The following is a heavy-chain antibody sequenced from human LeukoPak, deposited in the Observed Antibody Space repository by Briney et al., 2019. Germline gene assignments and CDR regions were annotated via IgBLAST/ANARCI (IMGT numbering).Heavy chain of an antibody. CDR3: ASSIAAREAY. V-gene: IGHV3-21*01. CDR1: GFTFSSYA. J-gene: IGHJ4*02. Sequence: GGSLRLSCAASGFTFSSYAMSWVRQAPGKGLEWVSSISDNGDYTYYADSVKGRFTISRDNAKNSLYLQMNSLRAEDTAVYYCASSIAAREAYWGQGTLVTVSS. D-gene: IGHD6-6*01. CDR2: ISDNGDYT.